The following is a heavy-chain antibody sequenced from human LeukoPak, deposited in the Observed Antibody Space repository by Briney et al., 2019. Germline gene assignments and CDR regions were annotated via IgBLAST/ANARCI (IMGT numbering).Heavy chain of an antibody. CDR1: GGSISSSSYY. CDR2: ISTSGST. V-gene: IGHV4-61*02. CDR3: ARRFVIDNDDTFDM. D-gene: IGHD3-16*02. Sequence: KPSETLSLTCTVSGGSISSSSYYWGWIRQPAGRGLEWIGRISTSGSTNYNPSLKSRVTMSIDTSKNQFSLNLSSMTAADTALYYCARRFVIDNDDTFDMWGRGTMVTVSS. J-gene: IGHJ3*02.